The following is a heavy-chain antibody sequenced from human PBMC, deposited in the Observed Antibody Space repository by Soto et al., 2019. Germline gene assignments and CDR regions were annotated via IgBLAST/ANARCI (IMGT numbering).Heavy chain of an antibody. V-gene: IGHV4-59*08. CDR1: GGSISSYY. CDR3: ARGSGIRG. D-gene: IGHD3-10*01. Sequence: QVHLQESGPGLVKPSETLSLTCTVSGGSISSYYWSWIRQPPGKGLEWIGHIYYSGNTNYNPSLKSRVTISLDQSKNQFSRKLSSVTAADTAVYYCARGSGIRGWGQGTLVTVSS. CDR2: IYYSGNT. J-gene: IGHJ4*02.